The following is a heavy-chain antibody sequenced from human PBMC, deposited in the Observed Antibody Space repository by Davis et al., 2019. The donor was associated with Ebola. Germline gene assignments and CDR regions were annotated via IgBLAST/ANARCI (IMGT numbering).Heavy chain of an antibody. CDR3: ARGFTTDYYYGMDV. J-gene: IGHJ6*02. Sequence: VKVSCKASGYTFTSYDINWVRPATGQGLEWMGWMNPNSGNTGYAQKFQGRVTMTRNTSISTAYMELSSLRSEDTAVYYCARGFTTDYYYGMDVWGQGTTVTVSS. CDR2: MNPNSGNT. V-gene: IGHV1-8*01. CDR1: GYTFTSYD. D-gene: IGHD1-26*01.